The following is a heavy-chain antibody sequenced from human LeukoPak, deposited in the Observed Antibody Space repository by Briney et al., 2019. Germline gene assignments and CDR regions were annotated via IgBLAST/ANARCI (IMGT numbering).Heavy chain of an antibody. J-gene: IGHJ6*03. CDR2: IYYSGST. V-gene: IGHV4-59*11. D-gene: IGHD3-9*01. CDR3: ARERLANYYYYYMDV. CDR1: GGSISSHY. Sequence: SETLSLTCTVSGGSISSHYWSWIRQPPGKGLEWIGYIYYSGSTNYNPSLKSRVTISVDTSKNQFSLKLSSVTAADTAVYYCARERLANYYYYYMDVWGKGNTVTVSS.